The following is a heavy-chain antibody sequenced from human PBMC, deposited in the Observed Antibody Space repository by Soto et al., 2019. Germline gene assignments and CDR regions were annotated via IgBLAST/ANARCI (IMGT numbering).Heavy chain of an antibody. J-gene: IGHJ4*02. D-gene: IGHD3-3*01. CDR1: GFTFTTCW. Sequence: HPGGSLRRSCDASGFTFTTCWMTWVRKAPGKGLECVANINKDGSEKFYGASLRCRFLISRDNANNSLYLQMNDLRPEDTALYYCGKASSSNSWSPIDYWGQGAMVTVSS. V-gene: IGHV3-7*03. CDR3: GKASSSNSWSPIDY. CDR2: INKDGSEK.